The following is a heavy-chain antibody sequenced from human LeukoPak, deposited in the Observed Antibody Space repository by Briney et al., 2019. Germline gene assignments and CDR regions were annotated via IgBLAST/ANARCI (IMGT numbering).Heavy chain of an antibody. Sequence: PSEALSLTCTVSGGSISSYYWSWIRQPAGKGLEWIGRIYTSGSTNYNPSLKSRVTMSVDTSKNQFSLKLSSVTAADTAVYYCARDLKDYDSSGYYYVGAFDIWGQGTMVTVSS. D-gene: IGHD3-22*01. CDR1: GGSISSYY. J-gene: IGHJ3*02. V-gene: IGHV4-4*07. CDR3: ARDLKDYDSSGYYYVGAFDI. CDR2: IYTSGST.